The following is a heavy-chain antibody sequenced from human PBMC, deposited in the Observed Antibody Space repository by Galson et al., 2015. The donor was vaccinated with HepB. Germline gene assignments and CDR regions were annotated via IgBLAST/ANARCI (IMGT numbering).Heavy chain of an antibody. CDR3: ARGGLLTMIVVGYYGMDV. V-gene: IGHV1-2*04. D-gene: IGHD3-22*01. CDR2: INPNSGGT. CDR1: GYTFTGYY. J-gene: IGHJ6*02. Sequence: SVKVSCKASGYTFTGYYMHWVRQAPGQGLEWMGWINPNSGGTNYAQKFQGWVTMTRDTSISTAYMELSRLRSDVTAVYYCARGGLLTMIVVGYYGMDVWGQGTTVTVSS.